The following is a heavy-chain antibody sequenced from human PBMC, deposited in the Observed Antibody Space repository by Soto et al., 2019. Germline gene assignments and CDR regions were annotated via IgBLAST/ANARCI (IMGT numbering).Heavy chain of an antibody. J-gene: IGHJ4*02. CDR2: INTGKGDT. V-gene: IGHV1-3*04. CDR3: ARNILGGPTDY. Sequence: ASVKVSCKASGYTFTSYDINCVRQATGQGLEWMGWINTGKGDTKYSQKFQGRVTITRDTSASTTYMELSSLKSEDTALYYCARNILGGPTDYWXQGTLVTVSS. D-gene: IGHD3-16*01. CDR1: GYTFTSYD.